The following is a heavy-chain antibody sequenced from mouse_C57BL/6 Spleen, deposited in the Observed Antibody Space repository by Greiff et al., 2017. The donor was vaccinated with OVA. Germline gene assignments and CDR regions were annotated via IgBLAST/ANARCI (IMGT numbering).Heavy chain of an antibody. CDR1: GYTFTSYW. Sequence: VQLQQPGAELVKPGASVKLSCKASGYTFTSYWMQWVKQRPGQGLEWIGEIDPSDSYTNYNQKFKGKATLTVDTSSSTAYMQLSSLTSEDSAVYYCARALSTTVVDYWGQGTTLTVSS. CDR2: IDPSDSYT. V-gene: IGHV1-50*01. D-gene: IGHD1-1*01. CDR3: ARALSTTVVDY. J-gene: IGHJ2*01.